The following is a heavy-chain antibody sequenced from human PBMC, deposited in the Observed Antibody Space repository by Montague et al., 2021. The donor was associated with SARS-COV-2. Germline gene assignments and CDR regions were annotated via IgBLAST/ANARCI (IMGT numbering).Heavy chain of an antibody. CDR1: GGSVTSGDYY. CDR2: IYNTGRT. D-gene: IGHD2-2*01. V-gene: IGHV4-61*08. Sequence: SETLSLTCTVSGGSVTSGDYYWTWIRQPPGKGLEWIGYIYNTGRTNYNPSLKSRVTISMDTSKNQFSLKVDSVSAADTAVYYCATEMPAYDVFDIWGQGTMATDSS. CDR3: ATEMPAYDVFDI. J-gene: IGHJ3*02.